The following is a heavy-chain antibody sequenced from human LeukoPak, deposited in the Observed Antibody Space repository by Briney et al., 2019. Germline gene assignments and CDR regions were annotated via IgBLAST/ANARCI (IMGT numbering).Heavy chain of an antibody. D-gene: IGHD2-2*01. CDR1: GYTFTGYY. V-gene: IGHV1-2*06. CDR3: AREKVRQSGMDV. CDR2: INPNSGGT. Sequence: VASVKVSCKASGYTFTGYYMHWVRQAPGQGLEWMGRINPNSGGTNYAQKFQGRVTMTRGTSISTAYMELSRLRSDDTAVYYCAREKVRQSGMDVWGQGTTVTVSS. J-gene: IGHJ6*02.